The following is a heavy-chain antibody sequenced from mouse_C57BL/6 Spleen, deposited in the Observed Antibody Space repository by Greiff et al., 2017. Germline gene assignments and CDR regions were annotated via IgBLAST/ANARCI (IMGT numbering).Heavy chain of an antibody. J-gene: IGHJ4*01. CDR2: LYPGDGDT. V-gene: IGHV1-80*01. Sequence: QVQLQQSGAELVKPGASVKISCKASGYAFSSYWMNWVKQRPGKGLEWIGQLYPGDGDTNYNGKFKGKATLTADKSSSTAYMQLSSLTSEDSAVYFCARSDTTVVAYYYAMDYWGQGTSGTVSS. CDR3: ARSDTTVVAYYYAMDY. D-gene: IGHD1-1*01. CDR1: GYAFSSYW.